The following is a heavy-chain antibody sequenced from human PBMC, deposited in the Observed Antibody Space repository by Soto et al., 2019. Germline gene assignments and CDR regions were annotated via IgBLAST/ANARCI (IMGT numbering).Heavy chain of an antibody. CDR1: GGTFSSYA. D-gene: IGHD3-22*01. CDR3: ARDPLTYYYDSSGWASGAFDI. CDR2: IIPIFGTA. Sequence: ASVKVSCKASGGTFSSYAISWVRQAPGQGLEWMGGIIPIFGTANYAQKFQGRVTITADESTSTAYMELSSLRSEDTAVYYCARDPLTYYYDSSGWASGAFDIWGQGTMVTVSS. J-gene: IGHJ3*02. V-gene: IGHV1-69*13.